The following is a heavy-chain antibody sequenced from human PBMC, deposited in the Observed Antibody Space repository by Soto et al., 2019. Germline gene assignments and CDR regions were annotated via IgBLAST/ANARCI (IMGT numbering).Heavy chain of an antibody. Sequence: SETLSLTCAVYGGSFSGYYWSWIRQPPGKGLEWIGEIDHSGSTNYNPSLKSRVTISVDTSKNQFSLKLSSVTAADTAVYYCARGRLRSDFWSGYSIYFDYWGQGTLVTVSS. V-gene: IGHV4-34*01. CDR3: ARGRLRSDFWSGYSIYFDY. D-gene: IGHD3-3*01. CDR1: GGSFSGYY. J-gene: IGHJ4*02. CDR2: IDHSGST.